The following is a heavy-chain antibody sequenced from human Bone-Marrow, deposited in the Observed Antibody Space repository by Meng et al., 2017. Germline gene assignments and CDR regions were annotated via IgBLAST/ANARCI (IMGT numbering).Heavy chain of an antibody. V-gene: IGHV1-3*01. D-gene: IGHD6-19*01. CDR2: ITPGSGNT. J-gene: IGHJ5*02. CDR3: ARDFTSGSSGDP. Sequence: QVQLVQSGAEVKKPGASVKVSCKAFGYTFTSPAIHWVRQAPGQSLEWMGWITPGSGNTKYSQKFQGRVTITRDTSASTAYMELSTLRSEDTAVYYCARDFTSGSSGDPWGQGTLVTVSS. CDR1: GYTFTSPA.